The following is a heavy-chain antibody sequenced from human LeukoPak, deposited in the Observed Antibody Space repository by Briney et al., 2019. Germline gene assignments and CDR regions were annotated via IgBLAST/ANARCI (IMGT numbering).Heavy chain of an antibody. Sequence: GGSLRLSCAASGFTFSSDAMSWVRQAPGKGLEWVSAISGSGGSTYYADSVKGRFTISRDNSKNTLYLQMNSLRAEDTAVYHCAKDYYDSSGLAQTKFDYWGQGTLVTVSS. CDR2: ISGSGGST. D-gene: IGHD3-22*01. V-gene: IGHV3-23*01. J-gene: IGHJ4*02. CDR3: AKDYYDSSGLAQTKFDY. CDR1: GFTFSSDA.